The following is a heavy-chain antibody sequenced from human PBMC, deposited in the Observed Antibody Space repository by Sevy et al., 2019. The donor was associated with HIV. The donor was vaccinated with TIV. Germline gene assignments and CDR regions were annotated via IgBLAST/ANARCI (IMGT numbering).Heavy chain of an antibody. J-gene: IGHJ6*02. V-gene: IGHV4-31*03. CDR2: IHYNGRT. CDR3: ARGHDSYYYVLDV. Sequence: SETLSLTCTVSGGSMYSAGYYWSWIRRPPGRGLEWIGYIHYNGRTFYNPSLKSRVVISVDTSKNQFSLNVTSETAADTAAYYCARGHDSYYYVLDVWGQGTTVTVSS. CDR1: GGSMYSAGYY.